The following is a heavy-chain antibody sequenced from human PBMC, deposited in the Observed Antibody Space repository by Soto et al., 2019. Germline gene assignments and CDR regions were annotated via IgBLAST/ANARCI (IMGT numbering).Heavy chain of an antibody. CDR3: ARNVGGPGSLGFDY. D-gene: IGHD1-26*01. J-gene: IGHJ4*02. V-gene: IGHV4-59*01. Sequence: PSETLSLTCTVSGGSISSYYWSWIRQPPGKGLEWIGYIYYSGSTNYNPSLKSRVTISVDTSKNQFSLKLSSVTAADTAVYYCARNVGGPGSLGFDYWGQGTLVTVSS. CDR2: IYYSGST. CDR1: GGSISSYY.